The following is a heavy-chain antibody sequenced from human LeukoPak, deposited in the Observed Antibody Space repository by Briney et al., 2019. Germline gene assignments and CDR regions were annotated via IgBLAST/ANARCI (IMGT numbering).Heavy chain of an antibody. D-gene: IGHD3-22*01. CDR2: ISYDGRNS. V-gene: IGHV3-30*04. CDR1: VFTFRKYA. Sequence: PGGSLRLSCAASVFTFRKYAMQWVRQAPGKGLEWMAVISYDGRNSYYVDSVKGRFTISRDNSKDTLYLEMNSLRVEDTAVYYWARGDYYESRGYVAAYWGQGTLVTVST. J-gene: IGHJ4*02. CDR3: ARGDYYESRGYVAAY.